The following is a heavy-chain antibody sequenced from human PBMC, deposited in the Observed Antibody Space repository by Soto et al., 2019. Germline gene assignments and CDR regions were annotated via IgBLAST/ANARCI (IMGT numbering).Heavy chain of an antibody. Sequence: QITLKEAGPTLVKPTQTLTFTCTFSGFSLSTRGVAVGWFRQPPGKALERLSLTYLDEDKWYSPSLKSRLTTPADTSKNQMVLTMTNMDTVDTATYYCEHRPRGYAYYFDYRGQGTLVTVSS. CDR1: GFSLSTRGVA. CDR2: TYLDEDK. J-gene: IGHJ4*02. V-gene: IGHV2-5*02. CDR3: EHRPRGYAYYFDY. D-gene: IGHD5-12*01.